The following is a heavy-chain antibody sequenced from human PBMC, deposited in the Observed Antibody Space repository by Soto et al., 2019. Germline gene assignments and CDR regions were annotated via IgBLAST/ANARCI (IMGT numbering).Heavy chain of an antibody. CDR2: INPSGGST. J-gene: IGHJ5*02. Sequence: QVQLVQSGAEVKKPGASVKVSCKASGYTFTSYYMHWVRQAPGQGLEWMGIINPSGGSTSYAQKFRGRVTMTRDASTSTVYMELSRLRSEDTAVYYCAREGYQLLYIPRGNWFDPWGQGTLVTVSS. CDR1: GYTFTSYY. CDR3: AREGYQLLYIPRGNWFDP. D-gene: IGHD2-2*01. V-gene: IGHV1-46*01.